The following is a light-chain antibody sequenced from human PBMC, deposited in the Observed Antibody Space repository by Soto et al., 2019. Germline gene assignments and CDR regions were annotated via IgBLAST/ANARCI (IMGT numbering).Light chain of an antibody. V-gene: IGLV2-14*01. CDR2: EVS. J-gene: IGLJ1*01. CDR1: SIDIAPYNY. CDR3: SSYTSSANYV. Sequence: QSALAQPASVSGSPGQSLTIPCTGTSIDIAPYNYVSWYQQHPGKAPKLIIYEVSYRPPGISNRFSGSKSGNTASLTISGLQAEDEADYYCSSYTSSANYVFGTGTKVTVL.